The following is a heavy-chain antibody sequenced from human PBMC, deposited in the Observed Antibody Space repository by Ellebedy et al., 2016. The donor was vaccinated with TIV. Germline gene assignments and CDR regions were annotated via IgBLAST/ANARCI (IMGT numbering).Heavy chain of an antibody. J-gene: IGHJ4*02. Sequence: PGGSLRLSCAASGFIFTNAWMSWVRQAPGKGLEWVGRIKSKTDGETTLYAAPVKGRFTISRDDSKNTLYLQMNSLKIEDTAVFYCVTDLGGGTFDYWGQGTLVTVSS. CDR3: VTDLGGGTFDY. CDR1: GFIFTNAW. V-gene: IGHV3-15*01. CDR2: IKSKTDGETT. D-gene: IGHD1-14*01.